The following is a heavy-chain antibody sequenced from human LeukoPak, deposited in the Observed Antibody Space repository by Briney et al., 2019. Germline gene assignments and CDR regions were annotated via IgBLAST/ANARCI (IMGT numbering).Heavy chain of an antibody. CDR3: ARDRGYDYDSSGYLDY. Sequence: GGSLRLSCAASGFTVSSNYMSWVRQAPGKGLEWVSVIYSGGSTYYADSVKGRFTISRDNFKNTLYLQMNSLRAEDTAVYYCARDRGYDYDSSGYLDYWGQGTLVTVSS. CDR2: IYSGGST. V-gene: IGHV3-66*01. J-gene: IGHJ4*02. CDR1: GFTVSSNY. D-gene: IGHD3-22*01.